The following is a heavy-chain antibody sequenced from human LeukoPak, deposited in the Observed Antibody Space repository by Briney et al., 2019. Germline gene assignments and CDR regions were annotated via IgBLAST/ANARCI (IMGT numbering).Heavy chain of an antibody. J-gene: IGHJ6*04. CDR1: GYSISSGYY. Sequence: PSETLSLTCAVSGYSISSGYYWGWIRQPPGKGLEWIGSIYHSGSTYYNPSLKSRVTISVDTSKNQFSLKLSSVTAADTAVHYCARDKYYYGSGSYRYYYGMDVWGKGTTVTVSS. V-gene: IGHV4-38-2*02. CDR2: IYHSGST. CDR3: ARDKYYYGSGSYRYYYGMDV. D-gene: IGHD3-10*01.